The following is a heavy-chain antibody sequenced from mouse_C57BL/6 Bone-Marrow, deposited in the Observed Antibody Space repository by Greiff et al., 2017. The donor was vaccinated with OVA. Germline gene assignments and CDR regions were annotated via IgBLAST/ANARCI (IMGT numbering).Heavy chain of an antibody. CDR3: ARFRAGSPFAY. V-gene: IGHV1-69*01. CDR2: IDPSDSYT. D-gene: IGHD4-1*01. J-gene: IGHJ3*01. CDR1: GYTFTSYW. Sequence: VKLQQPGAELVMPGASVKLSCKASGYTFTSYWMHWVKQRPGQGLEWIGEIDPSDSYTNYNQKFKGKSTLTVDKSSSTAYMQLSSLTSEDSAVYYCARFRAGSPFAYWGQGTLVTVSA.